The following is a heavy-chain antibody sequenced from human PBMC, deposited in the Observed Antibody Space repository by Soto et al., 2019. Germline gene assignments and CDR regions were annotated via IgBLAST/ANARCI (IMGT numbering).Heavy chain of an antibody. CDR2: ISYDGSNK. Sequence: GGSRRRSWAASGFTFSSYVMHWVRQAPGKGLEWVAVISYDGSNKYYADSVKGRFTISRDNSKNTLYLQMNSLRAEDTAVYYCAKGYSSSWYEGRSYYFDYWGQGTPVTVSS. J-gene: IGHJ4*02. CDR1: GFTFSSYV. D-gene: IGHD6-13*01. CDR3: AKGYSSSWYEGRSYYFDY. V-gene: IGHV3-30*18.